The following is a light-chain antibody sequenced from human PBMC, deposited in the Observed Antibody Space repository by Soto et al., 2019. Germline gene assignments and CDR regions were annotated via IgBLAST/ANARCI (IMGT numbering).Light chain of an antibody. Sequence: EIVXTQSPGTLSFSPGERATLSCRASQSVSSTSLAWYQQKPGQAPRLLIYGASNRATGIPDRFSGSGSGTDFTLTISRLVPQDFDVYYGPDQDASPPRKFGLGTRVDIK. V-gene: IGKV3-20*01. J-gene: IGKJ1*01. CDR1: QSVSSTS. CDR3: PDQDASPPRK. CDR2: GAS.